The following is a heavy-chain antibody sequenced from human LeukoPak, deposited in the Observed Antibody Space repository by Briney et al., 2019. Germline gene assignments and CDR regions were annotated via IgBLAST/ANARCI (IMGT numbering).Heavy chain of an antibody. CDR2: IVVGSSNT. CDR3: AAGLVQLERRSYFDY. Sequence: GTSVKVSCKAPGFTFTSSAVQWVRQARGQGLEWIGWIVVGSSNTNYAQKFQERVTITRDMSTSTAYMELSSLRSEDTAVYYCAAGLVQLERRSYFDYWGQGTLVTVSS. D-gene: IGHD1-1*01. J-gene: IGHJ4*02. V-gene: IGHV1-58*01. CDR1: GFTFTSSA.